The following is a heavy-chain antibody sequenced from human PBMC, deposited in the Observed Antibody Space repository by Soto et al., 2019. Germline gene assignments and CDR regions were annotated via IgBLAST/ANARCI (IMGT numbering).Heavy chain of an antibody. J-gene: IGHJ4*02. CDR1: GGSISDGAYY. V-gene: IGHV4-30-4*01. CDR2: IYNGGNT. CDR3: AHLVVAGITYYFDS. D-gene: IGHD2-15*01. Sequence: SETLSLTCTVSGGSISDGAYYWSWIRQPPGKGLEWIGHIYNGGNTYNNPSLRSRLTISLDTSKSQFSLNLNSVTAADTAVYYCAHLVVAGITYYFDSWGQGTLVTVSS.